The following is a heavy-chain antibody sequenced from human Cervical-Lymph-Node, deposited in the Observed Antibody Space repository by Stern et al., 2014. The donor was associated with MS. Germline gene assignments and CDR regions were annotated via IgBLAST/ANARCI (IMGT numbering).Heavy chain of an antibody. CDR1: GFRFTTYW. CDR3: ARHIGGYSGYDSPSFDS. CDR2: IYPADSDT. J-gene: IGHJ4*02. Sequence: EVQLVESGAEVKKPGESLKISCKGSGFRFTTYWIAWVRQMPGKGLEWMGIIYPADSDTRYSPSFQGQVTISADKSISTAYLQWSSLKASDTAMYYCARHIGGYSGYDSPSFDSWGQGSLVTVSS. D-gene: IGHD5-12*01. V-gene: IGHV5-51*01.